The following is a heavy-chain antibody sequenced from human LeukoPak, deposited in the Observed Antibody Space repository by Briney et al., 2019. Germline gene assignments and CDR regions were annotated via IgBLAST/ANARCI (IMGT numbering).Heavy chain of an antibody. CDR2: IYYNGDT. J-gene: IGHJ3*01. CDR3: ARAPNPAGNYRVFDL. D-gene: IGHD1-7*01. V-gene: IGHV4-39*07. Sequence: SETLSLTCTVSGGSISSTTYYWAWIRQPPGKGLEWIGSIYYNGDTYYNPSLKSRVIISADTSKNQFSLKLTSVTAADTAAYYCARAPNPAGNYRVFDLGGKGKKATVSS. CDR1: GGSISSTTYY.